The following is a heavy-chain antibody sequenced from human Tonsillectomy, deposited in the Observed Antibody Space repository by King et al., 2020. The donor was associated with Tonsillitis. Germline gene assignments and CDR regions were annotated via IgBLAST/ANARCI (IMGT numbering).Heavy chain of an antibody. V-gene: IGHV3-21*01. J-gene: IGHJ6*02. CDR2: ISSSSSYI. CDR3: ARLDGGHEGYYYGMDV. CDR1: GFTFSSYS. Sequence: VQLVESGGGLVKPGGSLRLSCAASGFTFSSYSMNWVRQAPGKGLEWVSSISSSSSYIYYADSVKGRFTISRDNAKNSLYLQMNSLRAEDTAVYYCARLDGGHEGYYYGMDVWGQGTTVTVSS. D-gene: IGHD4-23*01.